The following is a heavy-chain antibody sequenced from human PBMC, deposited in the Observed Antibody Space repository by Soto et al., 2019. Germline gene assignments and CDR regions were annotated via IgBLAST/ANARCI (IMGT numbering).Heavy chain of an antibody. Sequence: SETLSLTCTVSGGSISSYYWSWIRQPPGKGLEWIGYIYFRGTTNYNPSLKSRVTMSTDTSKNQFSLKLNSVTAADTAVYYCARMNYYDTSGYPFDYWGQGMMVT. V-gene: IGHV4-59*01. D-gene: IGHD3-22*01. J-gene: IGHJ4*02. CDR3: ARMNYYDTSGYPFDY. CDR2: IYFRGTT. CDR1: GGSISSYY.